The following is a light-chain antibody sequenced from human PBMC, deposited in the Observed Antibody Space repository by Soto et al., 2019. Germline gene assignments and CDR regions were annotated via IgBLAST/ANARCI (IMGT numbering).Light chain of an antibody. CDR2: GAS. Sequence: IVLTQSPGTLSLSPGERATLSCRASQSVSSSYLAWYQQKPGQAPRLLIYGASSRATGIPDRFSGSGSGKDFTLTISRLEPEDFAVYYCQQYGSSPPWTFGQGTKVDIK. V-gene: IGKV3-20*01. J-gene: IGKJ1*01. CDR1: QSVSSSY. CDR3: QQYGSSPPWT.